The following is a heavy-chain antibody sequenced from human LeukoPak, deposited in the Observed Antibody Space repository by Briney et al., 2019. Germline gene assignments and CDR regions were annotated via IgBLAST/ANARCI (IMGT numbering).Heavy chain of an antibody. CDR1: GYTFTGYY. V-gene: IGHV1-2*02. CDR2: INPNSGGT. J-gene: IGHJ4*02. D-gene: IGHD3-10*01. CDR3: ARDDYYGPGGAWRY. Sequence: ASVKVSCKASGYTFTGYYMHWVRQAPGQGLEWMGWINPNSGGTNYAQKFQGRVTMTRDTSINTAYMELSRLRSDDTAVYYCARDDYYGPGGAWRYWGQGTLVTVSS.